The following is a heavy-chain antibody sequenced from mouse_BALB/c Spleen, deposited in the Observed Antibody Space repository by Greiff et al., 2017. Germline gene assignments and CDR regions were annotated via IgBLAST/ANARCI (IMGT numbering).Heavy chain of an antibody. V-gene: IGHV14-3*02. D-gene: IGHD4-1*01. Sequence: VQLQQSGAELVKPGASVKLSCTASGFNIKDTYMHWVKQRPEQGLEWIGRIDPANGNTKYDPKFQGKATITADTSSNTAYLQLSSLTSEDTAVYYCARGMGRDGFDYWGQGTTLTVSS. CDR1: GFNIKDTY. CDR2: IDPANGNT. J-gene: IGHJ2*01. CDR3: ARGMGRDGFDY.